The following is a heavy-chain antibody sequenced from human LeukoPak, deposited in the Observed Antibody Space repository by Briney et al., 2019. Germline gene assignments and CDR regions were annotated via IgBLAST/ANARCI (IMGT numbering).Heavy chain of an antibody. CDR3: ARDRYSSWKDY. CDR1: GVASSSYY. CDR2: IYYSGST. V-gene: IGHV4-59*12. D-gene: IGHD6-6*01. Sequence: SETLSLTCGVYGVASSSYYWSWIRQPPGKGLEWIGYIYYSGSTNYNPSLKSRVTISVDTSKNQFSLKLSSVTAADTAVYYCARDRYSSWKDYWGQGTLVTVSS. J-gene: IGHJ4*02.